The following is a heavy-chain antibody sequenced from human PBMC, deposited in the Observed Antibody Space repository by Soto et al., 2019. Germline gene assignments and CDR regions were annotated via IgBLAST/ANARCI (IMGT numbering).Heavy chain of an antibody. J-gene: IGHJ4*02. CDR3: ARIMVRGPLYYFDY. D-gene: IGHD3-10*01. CDR2: IYYSGST. Sequence: SETLSLTCTVSGGSISSSSYYWGWIRQPPGKGLEWIGSIYYSGSTYYNPSLKSRVTISVDTSKNQFSLKLSSVTAADTAVYYCARIMVRGPLYYFDYWGQGTLVTVSS. V-gene: IGHV4-39*07. CDR1: GGSISSSSYY.